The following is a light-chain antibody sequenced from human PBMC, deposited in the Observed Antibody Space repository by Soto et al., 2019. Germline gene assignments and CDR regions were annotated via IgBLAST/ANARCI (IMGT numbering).Light chain of an antibody. V-gene: IGKV3-20*01. Sequence: EIVLTQSPGTLSLSPGERATLSCRASQIISSRYLAWYQRKPGQAPRLLIYDASSRAPGIPDRFSASGSGTDFTLTISRLEPQDFAVYFCQHYGSSPPYTFGQGTKLEIK. J-gene: IGKJ2*01. CDR3: QHYGSSPPYT. CDR1: QIISSRY. CDR2: DAS.